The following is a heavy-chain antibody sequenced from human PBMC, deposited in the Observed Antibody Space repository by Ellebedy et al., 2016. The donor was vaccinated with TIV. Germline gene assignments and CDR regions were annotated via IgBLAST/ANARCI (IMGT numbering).Heavy chain of an antibody. CDR1: GFTFSSYG. V-gene: IGHV3-23*01. J-gene: IGHJ4*02. CDR2: ISGSGGST. D-gene: IGHD6-13*01. CDR3: AKDPRYSSSWYRSYYFDY. Sequence: GESLKISXAASGFTFSSYGMHWVRQAPGKGLEWVSAISGSGGSTYYADSVKGRFTISRDNSKNTLYLQMNSLRAEDTAVYYCAKDPRYSSSWYRSYYFDYWGQGTLVTVSS.